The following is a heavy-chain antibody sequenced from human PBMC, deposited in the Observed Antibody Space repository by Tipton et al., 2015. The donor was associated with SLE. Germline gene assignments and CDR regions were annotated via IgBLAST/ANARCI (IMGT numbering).Heavy chain of an antibody. Sequence: SLRLSCAATGITFSSYAMHWVRQAPGKGLEWVSIIYNDDTKHYADSVKGRFTISRDNSKNTLYLQMNSLRPEDTAVYYCATGILTNPFDLDVWGQGTTVTVSS. CDR1: GITFSSYA. CDR3: ATGILTNPFDLDV. V-gene: IGHV3-53*05. J-gene: IGHJ6*02. D-gene: IGHD3-9*01. CDR2: IYNDDTK.